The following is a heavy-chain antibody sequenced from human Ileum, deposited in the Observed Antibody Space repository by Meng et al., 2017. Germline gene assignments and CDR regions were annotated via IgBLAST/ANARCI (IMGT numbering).Heavy chain of an antibody. J-gene: IGHJ4*02. CDR3: ARAWSSCVSFLDF. CDR2: INRGENT. D-gene: IGHD6-13*01. CDR1: AGSLRGYY. Sequence: GEGLLLPSDALSLTCAVSAGSLRGYYWTWLRQSPGKGLKWIGEINRGENTYYNPYLKCRINMSVDTSKNQFFLILNSVTPADTAVYYCARAWSSCVSFLDFWGQGGLVTVS. V-gene: IGHV4-34*01.